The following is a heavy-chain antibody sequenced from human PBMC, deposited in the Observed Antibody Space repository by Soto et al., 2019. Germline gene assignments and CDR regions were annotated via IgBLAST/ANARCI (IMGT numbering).Heavy chain of an antibody. V-gene: IGHV3-30*18. D-gene: IGHD3-16*01. CDR1: GFAFSSYA. J-gene: IGHJ6*02. Sequence: GGSLRLSCEASGFAFSSYAMHWVRQAPGKGLEWVGVISYDGNYIYYADSVKGRFTISRDNSKNTLYVQVDSLRPEDTAVYYCAKGILSATIGPYAMDVWGQGTTVTVSS. CDR2: ISYDGNYI. CDR3: AKGILSATIGPYAMDV.